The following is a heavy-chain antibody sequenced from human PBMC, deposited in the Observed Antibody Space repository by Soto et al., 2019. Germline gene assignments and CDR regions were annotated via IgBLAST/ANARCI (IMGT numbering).Heavy chain of an antibody. J-gene: IGHJ5*02. D-gene: IGHD1-26*01. CDR1: GGSISGYY. CDR3: ASGRRELLVGFDP. V-gene: IGHV4-59*01. Sequence: SETLSLTCTVSGGSISGYYWSWIRQPPGKGLEWILYIYYSGSTNYNPSLKSRVTISVDTSKNQLSLKLSSVTAADTAVYYCASGRRELLVGFDPWGQGTLVTVSS. CDR2: IYYSGST.